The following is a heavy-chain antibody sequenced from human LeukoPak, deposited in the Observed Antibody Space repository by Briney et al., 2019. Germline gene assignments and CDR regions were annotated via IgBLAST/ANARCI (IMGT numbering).Heavy chain of an antibody. V-gene: IGHV4-34*01. Sequence: SETLSLTCDVYGGSFSGYYWSWIRQPPGKGLEWIGEINHSGSTNYNPSLKSRVTISVDTSKNQFSLKLSSVTAADTAVYYCVRPLRKRYSSSWYRNDNNWFDPWGQGTLVTVSS. CDR3: VRPLRKRYSSSWYRNDNNWFDP. CDR2: INHSGST. D-gene: IGHD6-13*01. CDR1: GGSFSGYY. J-gene: IGHJ5*02.